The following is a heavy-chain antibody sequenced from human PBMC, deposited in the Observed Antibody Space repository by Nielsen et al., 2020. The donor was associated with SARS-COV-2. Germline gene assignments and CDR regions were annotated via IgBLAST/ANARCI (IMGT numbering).Heavy chain of an antibody. CDR2: IYTSGST. J-gene: IGHJ4*02. D-gene: IGHD4-17*01. CDR1: GGSISSYY. V-gene: IGHV4-4*07. CDR3: ARVGDYGDSVDFDY. Sequence: SETLSLTCTVSGGSISSYYWSWIRQPAGKGLEWIGRIYTSGSTNYTPSLKSRVTMSVDTSKNQFSLKLSSVTAADTPVYYCARVGDYGDSVDFDYWGQGTLVTVSS.